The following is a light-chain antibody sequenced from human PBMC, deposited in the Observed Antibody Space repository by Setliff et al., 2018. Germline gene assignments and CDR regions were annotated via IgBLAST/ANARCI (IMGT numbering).Light chain of an antibody. CDR1: SSDVGGYNY. CDR2: DVS. J-gene: IGLJ2*01. CDR3: SSYSSSSTLSV. Sequence: QSALTQPASVSGSPGQSISISCTGSSSDVGGYNYVSWYQHHPGKAPKLVISDVSHRPSGVSNRFSGFKSGNTASLTISGLQAEDEADYYCSSYSSSSTLSVFGGGTKVTV. V-gene: IGLV2-14*03.